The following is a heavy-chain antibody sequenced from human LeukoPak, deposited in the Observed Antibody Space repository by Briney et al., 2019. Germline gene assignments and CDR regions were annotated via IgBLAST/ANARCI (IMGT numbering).Heavy chain of an antibody. CDR1: GFTFSSYG. Sequence: PGGSLRLSCAASGFTFSSYGMHWVRQAPGKGLEWVAVIWYDGSNKYYADSVKGRFTISRDNSKNTLYLQMNSLRAEDTAVYYCARGAIQLWPRGMDVWGQGTTVTVSS. CDR3: ARGAIQLWPRGMDV. V-gene: IGHV3-33*08. D-gene: IGHD5-18*01. CDR2: IWYDGSNK. J-gene: IGHJ6*02.